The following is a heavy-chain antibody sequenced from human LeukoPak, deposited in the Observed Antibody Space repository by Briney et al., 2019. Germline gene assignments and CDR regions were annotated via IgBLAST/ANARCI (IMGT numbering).Heavy chain of an antibody. CDR2: INPKSGGT. Sequence: ASVKVSCKASGYSFNGYYIHWVRQAPGQVLEWMGWINPKSGGTKYAQKFQGRVTMTRDRPITTAYMELSRLRFDDTAVYYCAKNYYGSGSYRFDYWGQGILVTVSS. V-gene: IGHV1-2*02. J-gene: IGHJ4*02. D-gene: IGHD3-10*01. CDR1: GYSFNGYY. CDR3: AKNYYGSGSYRFDY.